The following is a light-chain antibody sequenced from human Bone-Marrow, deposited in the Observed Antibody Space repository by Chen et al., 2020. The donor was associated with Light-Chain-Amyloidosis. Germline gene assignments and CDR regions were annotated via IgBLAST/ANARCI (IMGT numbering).Light chain of an antibody. CDR2: LGS. CDR1: QSLLHSNGYNY. V-gene: IGKV2-28*01. Sequence: DIVMTQSPLSLPVSPGEPASISCRSSQSLLHSNGYNYLDWYLQKPGQSPQLLIYLGSNRASGVPNRFRGGGSGADFRLRSSRVEAGDGGVYYCMQALQTPCAFGQGTKVEI. J-gene: IGKJ1*01. CDR3: MQALQTPCA.